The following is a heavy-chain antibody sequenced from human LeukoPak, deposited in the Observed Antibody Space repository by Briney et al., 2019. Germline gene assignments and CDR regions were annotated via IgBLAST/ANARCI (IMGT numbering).Heavy chain of an antibody. J-gene: IGHJ4*02. Sequence: GGSLRLSCAASGFTFSSYAMTWVRQAPGKGLEWVSGITGSGGSTYYADSVKGRFTISRDNSKNTLYLQMNSLRGEATAVYSCAKTGYYDSSGYGLFDYWGQGTLVAVSS. D-gene: IGHD3-22*01. CDR3: AKTGYYDSSGYGLFDY. CDR2: ITGSGGST. CDR1: GFTFSSYA. V-gene: IGHV3-23*01.